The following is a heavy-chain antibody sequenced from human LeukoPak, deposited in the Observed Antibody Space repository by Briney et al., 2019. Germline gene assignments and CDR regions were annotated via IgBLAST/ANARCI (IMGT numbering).Heavy chain of an antibody. CDR2: IYPGDSDT. Sequence: RHGESLKISCKGSGYSFTSYWIGWVRQVPGKGLEWMGIIYPGDSDTRYSPSFQGQVTISADKSISTAYLQWSSLKASDTAMYYCASHYGDYPYYFDYWGQGTLVTVSS. CDR3: ASHYGDYPYYFDY. D-gene: IGHD4-17*01. V-gene: IGHV5-51*01. J-gene: IGHJ4*02. CDR1: GYSFTSYW.